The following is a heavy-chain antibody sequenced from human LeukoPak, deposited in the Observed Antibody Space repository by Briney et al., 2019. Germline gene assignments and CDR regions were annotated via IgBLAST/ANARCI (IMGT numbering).Heavy chain of an antibody. J-gene: IGHJ4*02. Sequence: ASVKVSCKVSGYTLTELSMHWVRQAPGRGLEWTGGFDPEDGETIYAQKFQGRVTMTEDTSTDTAYMELSSLRSEDTAVYYCATDVLMGDTNDYWGQGTLVTVSS. V-gene: IGHV1-24*01. CDR2: FDPEDGET. CDR1: GYTLTELS. D-gene: IGHD2-8*01. CDR3: ATDVLMGDTNDY.